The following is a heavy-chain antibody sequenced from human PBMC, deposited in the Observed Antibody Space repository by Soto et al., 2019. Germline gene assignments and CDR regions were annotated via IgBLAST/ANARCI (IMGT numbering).Heavy chain of an antibody. CDR3: ARSSDDLIAVAGIDY. D-gene: IGHD6-19*01. CDR2: IYYSGST. Sequence: QVQLQESGPGLVKPSQTLSLTCTVSGGSISSGGYYWSWIRQHPGKGLEWMGYIYYSGSTYYNPSLKSRVTISVDTSKNQFSLKLSSVTAADTAVYYCARSSDDLIAVAGIDYWGQGTLVTVSS. J-gene: IGHJ4*02. V-gene: IGHV4-31*03. CDR1: GGSISSGGYY.